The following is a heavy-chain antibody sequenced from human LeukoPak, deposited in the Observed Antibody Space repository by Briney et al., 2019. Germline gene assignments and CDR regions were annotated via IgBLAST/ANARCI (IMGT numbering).Heavy chain of an antibody. CDR1: LGSPSVSY. CDR3: AREFVGTGVRLSTWFDP. D-gene: IGHD2/OR15-2a*01. J-gene: IGHJ5*02. CDR2: IYHSGCT. Sequence: SGTLSLTCAVYLGSPSVSYWCWVCHPPGGGLGWVGDIYHSGCTNYTQSLKSRVTISVDRSKNQLSLKLSSVTAADTAVYYCAREFVGTGVRLSTWFDPWGQGTLVTVSS. V-gene: IGHV4-34*01.